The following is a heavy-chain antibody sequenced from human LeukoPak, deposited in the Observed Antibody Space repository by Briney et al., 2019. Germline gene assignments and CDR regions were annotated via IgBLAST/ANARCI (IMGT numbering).Heavy chain of an antibody. Sequence: GGSLRLSCAASGFSMSTYSMNWVRQAPGKGLEWVSYISSSGGTKDYADSVKGRFTISRDSAKNSLYLQMNSLRAEDTAVYYCARNMDPYNLDYWGQGTLVTVSS. J-gene: IGHJ4*02. CDR1: GFSMSTYS. CDR2: ISSSGGTK. D-gene: IGHD1-1*01. V-gene: IGHV3-48*01. CDR3: ARNMDPYNLDY.